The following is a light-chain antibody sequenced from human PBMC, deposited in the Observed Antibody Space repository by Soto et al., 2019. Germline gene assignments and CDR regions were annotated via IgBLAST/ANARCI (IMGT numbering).Light chain of an antibody. Sequence: EIVLTQSPGTLSLSPGERATLSCRASQSVSSSYLAWYQQKPRQAPRLLIYAASSRATGIPDRFSGSGSGTDFTLTISRLEPEDVAVYYCQQYGSSPLYTFGQGTKLEIK. CDR3: QQYGSSPLYT. CDR2: AAS. V-gene: IGKV3-20*01. J-gene: IGKJ2*01. CDR1: QSVSSSY.